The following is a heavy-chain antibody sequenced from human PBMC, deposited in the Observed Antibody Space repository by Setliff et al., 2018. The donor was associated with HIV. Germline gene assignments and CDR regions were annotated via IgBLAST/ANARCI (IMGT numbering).Heavy chain of an antibody. J-gene: IGHJ4*02. D-gene: IGHD6-6*01. CDR2: IYHSGST. CDR3: ARFSTSSGGTFDY. V-gene: IGHV4-38-2*02. Sequence: PSETLSLTCTVSGYSISSGYYWGWIRQPPGKGLEWIGNIYHSGSTYYNPSLKSRVTISVDTSKNQFPLKLTSVTAADTAVYYCARFSTSSGGTFDYWGQGTLVTVSS. CDR1: GYSISSGYY.